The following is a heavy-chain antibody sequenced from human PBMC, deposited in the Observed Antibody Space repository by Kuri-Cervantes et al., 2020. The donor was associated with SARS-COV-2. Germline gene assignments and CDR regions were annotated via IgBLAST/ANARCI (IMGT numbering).Heavy chain of an antibody. D-gene: IGHD5-18*01. Sequence: SETLSLTCTVSGGSISSYYWSWIRQPAGKGLEWIGRIYTSGSTNYNPSLKSRVTMSVDTSKNQFSLKLSSVTAADTAVYYCARDGGLHEGYSYGYIDYWGQGTLVTVSS. CDR2: IYTSGST. V-gene: IGHV4-4*07. J-gene: IGHJ4*02. CDR1: GGSISSYY. CDR3: ARDGGLHEGYSYGYIDY.